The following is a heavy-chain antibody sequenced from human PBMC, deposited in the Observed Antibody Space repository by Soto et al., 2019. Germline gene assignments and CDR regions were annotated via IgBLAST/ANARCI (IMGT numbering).Heavy chain of an antibody. CDR3: ARDYGAYDFWSGYYTYYYGMDV. J-gene: IGHJ6*02. CDR2: IKQDGSEK. D-gene: IGHD3-3*01. CDR1: GFTFSSFW. Sequence: GGSLRPSCAASGFTFSSFWMSWVRQAPGKGLEWVANIKQDGSEKYYVDSVKGRFTISRDNAKNSLYLQMNSLRAEDTAVYYCARDYGAYDFWSGYYTYYYGMDVWAKGPRSPSP. V-gene: IGHV3-7*03.